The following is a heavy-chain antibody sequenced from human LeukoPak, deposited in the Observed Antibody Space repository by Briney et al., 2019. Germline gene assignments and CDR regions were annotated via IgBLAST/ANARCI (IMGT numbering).Heavy chain of an antibody. Sequence: PSETLSLTCAVYGGSFSGYYWSWIRQPPGKGLEWIGEINHSGSTNYNPSLKSRVTISVDTSKNQFSLKLSSVTAADTAVYYCARGSPYCTNGLCYFDYWGQGTLVTVSS. CDR1: GGSFSGYY. J-gene: IGHJ4*02. D-gene: IGHD2-8*01. V-gene: IGHV4-34*01. CDR3: ARGSPYCTNGLCYFDY. CDR2: INHSGST.